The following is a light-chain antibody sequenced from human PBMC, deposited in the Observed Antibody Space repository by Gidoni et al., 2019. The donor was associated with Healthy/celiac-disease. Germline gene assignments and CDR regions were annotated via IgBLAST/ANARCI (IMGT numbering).Light chain of an antibody. Sequence: IQMTQSPSSLSASVGDRVTITCRASQSISSYLNWYQQKPGKAPKLLIYAASSLQSGVPSRFSGSGSGTDYTLTISSLQPEDFATYYCQQSYSTPVFTFXGXTKVXIK. CDR1: QSISSY. J-gene: IGKJ4*01. V-gene: IGKV1-39*01. CDR3: QQSYSTPVFT. CDR2: AAS.